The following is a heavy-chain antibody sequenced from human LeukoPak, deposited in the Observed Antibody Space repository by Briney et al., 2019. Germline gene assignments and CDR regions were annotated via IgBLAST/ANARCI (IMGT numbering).Heavy chain of an antibody. D-gene: IGHD3-16*01. V-gene: IGHV4-34*01. CDR2: INDSEGT. CDR3: ARGSGGVGGTVFYYYFLDV. Sequence: PSETLSLTCGVSGGSFSEYYWSWLRQSPGKGLEWSGEINDSEGTNYNPSFNSRVTISVDTSNNQFSLNLTSVTAADTAIYYCARGSGGVGGTVFYYYFLDVWGEGTTVTVSS. CDR1: GGSFSEYY. J-gene: IGHJ6*03.